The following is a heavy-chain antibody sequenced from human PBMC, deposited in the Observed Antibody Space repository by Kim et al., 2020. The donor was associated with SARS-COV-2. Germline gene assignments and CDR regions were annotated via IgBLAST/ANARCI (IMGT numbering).Heavy chain of an antibody. Sequence: SVKGRFSISRDNSKNTLYLQMNSLRAEDTAVYYCARDSAAAVYYYYGMDVWGQGTTVTVSS. J-gene: IGHJ6*02. V-gene: IGHV3-30*07. D-gene: IGHD6-13*01. CDR3: ARDSAAAVYYYYGMDV.